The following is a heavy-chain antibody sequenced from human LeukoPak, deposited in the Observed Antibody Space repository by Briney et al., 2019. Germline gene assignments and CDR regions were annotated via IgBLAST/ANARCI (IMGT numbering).Heavy chain of an antibody. J-gene: IGHJ4*02. V-gene: IGHV3-33*01. Sequence: PGGSLRLSCAASGFSFSAYGVHWVRQAPGKGLEWVAVIWYDGSSKDYADSVKGRFTFSRDNSKNTLYLQMNSLTVEDTAVYYCARSQSSSLIGYWGQGTLATVSS. CDR1: GFSFSAYG. D-gene: IGHD6-13*01. CDR2: IWYDGSSK. CDR3: ARSQSSSLIGY.